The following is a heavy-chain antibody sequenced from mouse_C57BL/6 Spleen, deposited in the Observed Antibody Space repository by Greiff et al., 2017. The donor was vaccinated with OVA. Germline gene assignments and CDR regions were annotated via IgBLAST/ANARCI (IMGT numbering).Heavy chain of an antibody. CDR3: TRGDNFYVDY. J-gene: IGHJ2*01. CDR2: ISRGGDYI. Sequence: DVQLVESGEGLVKPGGSLKLSCAASGFTFSSYAMSWVRQTPEKRLEWVAYISRGGDYIYYADTVTGRFTISRDNARNTLYLQMSSLKSEDTAMYYCTRGDNFYVDYWGQGTTLTVSS. CDR1: GFTFSSYA. V-gene: IGHV5-9-1*02. D-gene: IGHD1-3*01.